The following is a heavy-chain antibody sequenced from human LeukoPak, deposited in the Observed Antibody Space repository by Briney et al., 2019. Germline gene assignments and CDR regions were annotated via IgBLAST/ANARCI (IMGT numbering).Heavy chain of an antibody. V-gene: IGHV4-30-4*08. J-gene: IGHJ4*02. Sequence: SETLSLTCTVSGGSISSGDYYWSWIRQPPGKGLEWIGYIYYSGSTYYNPSLKRRITISVDTSKNQFSLKLSSVTAADTAVYYCAREGVLRFLEWRYYFDYWGQGTLVTVSS. D-gene: IGHD3-3*01. CDR3: AREGVLRFLEWRYYFDY. CDR2: IYYSGST. CDR1: GGSISSGDYY.